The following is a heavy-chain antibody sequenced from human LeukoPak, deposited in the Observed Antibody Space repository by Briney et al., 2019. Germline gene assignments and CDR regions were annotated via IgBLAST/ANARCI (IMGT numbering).Heavy chain of an antibody. CDR2: ISWNSDSI. J-gene: IGHJ3*02. D-gene: IGHD3-9*01. CDR3: AKTGYLHAFDI. V-gene: IGHV3-9*01. CDR1: GFTFDDYA. Sequence: GRSLRLSCAASGFTFDDYAMHWVRQAPGKGLEWISAISWNSDSIGYVDSVKGRFTISRDNAKKSLYLEMNSLRAEDTALYYCAKTGYLHAFDIWGQGTMVTVSS.